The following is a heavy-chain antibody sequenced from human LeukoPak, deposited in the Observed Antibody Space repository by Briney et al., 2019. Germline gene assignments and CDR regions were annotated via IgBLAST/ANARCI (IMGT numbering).Heavy chain of an antibody. D-gene: IGHD5-18*01. J-gene: IGHJ3*02. V-gene: IGHV3-21*01. CDR1: GFTFRNYN. CDR3: ARARSSYGYGDAFDI. Sequence: GGSLRLSCAASGFTFRNYNMNWVCEAPGKGLEWGSSITTTSSYIYYADSVKGRFTISRDNSKNTLYLQMNSLRAEDTAVYYCARARSSYGYGDAFDIWGQGTMVTVSS. CDR2: ITTTSSYI.